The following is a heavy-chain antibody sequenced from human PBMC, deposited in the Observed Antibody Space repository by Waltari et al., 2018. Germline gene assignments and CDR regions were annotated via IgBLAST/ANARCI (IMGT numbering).Heavy chain of an antibody. CDR2: IVVGSGNT. Sequence: QMQLVQSGPEVKKPGTSGKVSCKASGFTFTSSAVQWVRQARGQRLEWIGWIVVGSGNTNYAQKFQERVTITRDMSTSTAYMELSSLRSEDTAVYYCAAAQRITIFGVVIDPWDYWGQGTLVTVSS. D-gene: IGHD3-3*01. V-gene: IGHV1-58*01. CDR1: GFTFTSSA. CDR3: AAAQRITIFGVVIDPWDY. J-gene: IGHJ4*02.